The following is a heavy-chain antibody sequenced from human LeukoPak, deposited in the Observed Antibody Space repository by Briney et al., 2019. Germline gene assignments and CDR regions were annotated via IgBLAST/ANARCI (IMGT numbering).Heavy chain of an antibody. CDR2: IYYSGST. CDR1: GGSISSGDYY. V-gene: IGHV4-30-4*01. Sequence: SQTLSLTCTVSGGSISSGDYYWSWIRQPPGKGLEWIGYIYYSGSTYYNPSLKSRVTISVDTSKNQFSLKLSSVTAADTAVYYCARGRDSGSYGVSYFDYWGQGTLVTVSS. J-gene: IGHJ4*02. D-gene: IGHD1-26*01. CDR3: ARGRDSGSYGVSYFDY.